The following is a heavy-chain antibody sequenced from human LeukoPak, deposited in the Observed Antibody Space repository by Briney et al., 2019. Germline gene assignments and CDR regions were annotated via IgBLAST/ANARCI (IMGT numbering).Heavy chain of an antibody. CDR1: GGSLIIYY. CDR3: ATAYGFWSGAVSV. Sequence: PSETLCLTRALSGGSLIIYYSSWVSDPPGRGRECSGYVSYIGSTNYTTPPKRRATISVDTSKNQFSLKLSSVTAADTAVYYCATAYGFWSGAVSVWGQGTLVTVSS. J-gene: IGHJ4*02. D-gene: IGHD3-3*01. V-gene: IGHV4-59*12. CDR2: VSYIGST.